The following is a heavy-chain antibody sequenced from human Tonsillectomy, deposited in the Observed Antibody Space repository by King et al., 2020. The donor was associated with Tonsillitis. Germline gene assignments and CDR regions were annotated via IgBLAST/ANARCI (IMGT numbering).Heavy chain of an antibody. CDR3: ARASSYFDY. CDR1: GASINTYY. Sequence: QLQESGPGLVKPSETLSLTCTVSGASINTYYWSWIRQPPGKGLEWIGYIHYSGSTNYNPSLKSRVTISVDTSKNQFSLRLSSVTSADTAEYYCARASSYFDYWGQGTLVTVSS. CDR2: IHYSGST. J-gene: IGHJ4*02. V-gene: IGHV4-59*01.